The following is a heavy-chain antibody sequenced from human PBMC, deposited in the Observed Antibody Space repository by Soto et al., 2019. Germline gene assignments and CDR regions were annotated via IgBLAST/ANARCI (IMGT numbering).Heavy chain of an antibody. CDR1: GFTFSSYA. V-gene: IGHV3-23*01. Sequence: PGGSLRLSCAASGFTFSSYAMSWVRQAPGKGLEWVSVISGSGGSTFYADSVKGRFTISRDDSKNTLYLQMNSLRAEDTAVYYCARDSSGWDEYFQHWGQGTLVTVSS. CDR2: ISGSGGST. J-gene: IGHJ1*01. D-gene: IGHD6-19*01. CDR3: ARDSSGWDEYFQH.